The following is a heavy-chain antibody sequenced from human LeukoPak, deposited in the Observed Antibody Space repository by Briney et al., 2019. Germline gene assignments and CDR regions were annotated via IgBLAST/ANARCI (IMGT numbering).Heavy chain of an antibody. CDR1: GGSISSSSYY. J-gene: IGHJ4*02. CDR2: INHSGNT. V-gene: IGHV4-39*07. D-gene: IGHD3-10*01. Sequence: SETLSLTCTVSGGSISSSSYYWGWIRQPPGKGLEWIGEINHSGNTNYNPSLKSRVTISVDTSYNQFSLELSSVTAADTAVYYCARIRTYYYGSGSYEYWGQGTLVTVSS. CDR3: ARIRTYYYGSGSYEY.